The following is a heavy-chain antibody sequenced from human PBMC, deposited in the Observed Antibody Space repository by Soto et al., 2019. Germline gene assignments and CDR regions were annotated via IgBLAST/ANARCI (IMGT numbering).Heavy chain of an antibody. J-gene: IGHJ4*02. CDR3: ARVAY. V-gene: IGHV3-21*01. CDR1: GFTSSAFS. CDR2: ISSGSSDT. Sequence: GGSLKLSCEASGFTSSAFSMNWVRQVPGKGLEWVASISSGSSDTWYADSVKGRFIISRDNAQNSLFLQMNTLRPEDTAMYYCARVAYWGPGTQVTVSS.